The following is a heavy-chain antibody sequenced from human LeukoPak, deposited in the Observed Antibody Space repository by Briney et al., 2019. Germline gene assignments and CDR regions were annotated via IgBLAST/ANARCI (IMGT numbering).Heavy chain of an antibody. CDR3: ARSIKGVIILYYFFYMDV. Sequence: KPSETLSLTCTVSGGSISSSSYYWGWIRQPPGKGLEWIGSIYYSGSTYYNPSLKSRVTISVDTSKNQFSLKLSSVTAADTAVYYCARSIKGVIILYYFFYMDVWGKGTTVTVSS. V-gene: IGHV4-39*07. CDR2: IYYSGST. D-gene: IGHD3-10*01. CDR1: GGSISSSSYY. J-gene: IGHJ6*03.